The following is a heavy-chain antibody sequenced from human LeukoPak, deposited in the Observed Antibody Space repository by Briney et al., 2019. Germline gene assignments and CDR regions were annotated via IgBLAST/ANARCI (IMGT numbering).Heavy chain of an antibody. CDR3: AXXXXXXWXXTRNHLYYFDY. V-gene: IGHV1-8*01. CDR1: GYTFTSYD. J-gene: IGHJ4*02. Sequence: ASVKVSCKASGYTFTSYDINWVRQATGQGLEWMGWMNPNSGNTGYAQKFQGRVTMTRNTSISTAYMELSSLRSEDTAVYYCAXXXXXXWXXTRNHLYYFDYWGQGTLVTVSS. CDR2: MNPNSGNT.